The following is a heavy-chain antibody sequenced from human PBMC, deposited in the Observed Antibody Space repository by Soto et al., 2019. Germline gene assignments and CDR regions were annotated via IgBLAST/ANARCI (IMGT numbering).Heavy chain of an antibody. V-gene: IGHV3-74*01. CDR2: IDNAGTDS. D-gene: IGHD3-10*01. CDR1: GFTLSGRS. J-gene: IGHJ6*04. Sequence: EVQLVESGGGVVHPGGSLRLSCAASGFTLSGRSMHWVRQAPGKGLVWVSGIDNAGTDSTYADSVKGRFTSSRDNAKKMLYLQMNSLRVEDTAVYYCARGWFGPDVWGKGTPVTVSS. CDR3: ARGWFGPDV.